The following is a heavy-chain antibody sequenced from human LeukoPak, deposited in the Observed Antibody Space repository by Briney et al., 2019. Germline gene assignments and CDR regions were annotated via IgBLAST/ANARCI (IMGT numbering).Heavy chain of an antibody. V-gene: IGHV4-39*01. CDR1: GGSITNNNYY. CDR2: LYYSGST. CDR3: ARQRGYGDYGYFDH. D-gene: IGHD4-17*01. J-gene: IGHJ4*02. Sequence: RASETLSLTCTVSGGSITNNNYYWDWIRQPPGKGLEWIGDLYYSGSTHYNPSLKSRVTMSADTSKNQVSQKLSSVTAADTAVYFCARQRGYGDYGYFDHWGQGTLVTVSS.